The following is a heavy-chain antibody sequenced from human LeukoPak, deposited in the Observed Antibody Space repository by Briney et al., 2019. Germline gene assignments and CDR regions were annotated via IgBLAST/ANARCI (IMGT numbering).Heavy chain of an antibody. D-gene: IGHD6-19*01. V-gene: IGHV3-23*01. CDR1: GFSVSKNYY. J-gene: IGHJ5*01. CDR3: AKPISGGLAVTADWFHP. CDR2: INANSGTT. Sequence: GGSLRLSCAASGFSVSKNYYMNWVRQAPGKGLEWVSTINANSGTTSYAASVRGRFTISRDNSKNTLYLQLNTLRADDTATYYCAKPISGGLAVTADWFHPWGQGTLVVVSS.